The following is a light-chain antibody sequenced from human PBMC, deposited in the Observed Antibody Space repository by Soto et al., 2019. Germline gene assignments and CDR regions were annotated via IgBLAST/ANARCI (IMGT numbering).Light chain of an antibody. CDR3: QQSYGTPWT. J-gene: IGKJ1*01. V-gene: IGKV1-39*01. CDR2: TTS. Sequence: DIQMTQSPSSLSASVGDRVTITCRASQSISSYLNWYQQKPGKVPKLLIYTTSSLQTGVPSRFSGSGSGADFTLTISSLQPEDFATYYCQQSYGTPWTFGQGTKVEIK. CDR1: QSISSY.